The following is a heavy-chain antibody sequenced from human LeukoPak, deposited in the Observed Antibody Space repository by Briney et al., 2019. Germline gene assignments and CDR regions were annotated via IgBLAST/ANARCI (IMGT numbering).Heavy chain of an antibody. D-gene: IGHD2-15*01. V-gene: IGHV4-30-2*01. CDR2: IYHSGST. Sequence: SQTLSLTCAVSGGSISSGGYSWSWIRQPPGTGLEWIGYIYHSGSTYYSPSLKSRVTISVDRSKNQFSLKLSSVTAADTAVYYCASSLSGAYYFDYWGQGTLVTVSS. CDR3: ASSLSGAYYFDY. CDR1: GGSISSGGYS. J-gene: IGHJ4*02.